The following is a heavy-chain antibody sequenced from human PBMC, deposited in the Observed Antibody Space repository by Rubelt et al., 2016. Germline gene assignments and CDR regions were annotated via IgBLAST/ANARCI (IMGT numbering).Heavy chain of an antibody. CDR3: ARFAIGGHSSGYLFDY. Sequence: QVQLVQSGAEVKKPGASVKVSCKASGYTFTGYYMHWVRQAPGQGLEWKGWINPNSGGKNHAQKLQGRVTMTRDTSISTAYLELSRLRSDDTAVYYCARFAIGGHSSGYLFDYWGQGTLVTVSS. D-gene: IGHD3-22*01. CDR1: GYTFTGYY. J-gene: IGHJ4*02. V-gene: IGHV1-2*02. CDR2: INPNSGGK.